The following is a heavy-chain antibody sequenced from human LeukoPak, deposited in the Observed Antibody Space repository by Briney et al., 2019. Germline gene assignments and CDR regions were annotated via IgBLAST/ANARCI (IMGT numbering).Heavy chain of an antibody. V-gene: IGHV3-23*01. J-gene: IGHJ4*02. D-gene: IGHD2-21*01. CDR2: NTGSVE. CDR3: ARGSDLASYNELEY. CDR1: GFMLSNFA. Sequence: GGSLRLFCTASGFMLSNFAMSWVRQAPGKGLEWVSGNTGSVEYYANSVKGRFTISRDDSKNTLYLQMDSLGAEDTATYYCARGSDLASYNELEYWGQGTLVTVSS.